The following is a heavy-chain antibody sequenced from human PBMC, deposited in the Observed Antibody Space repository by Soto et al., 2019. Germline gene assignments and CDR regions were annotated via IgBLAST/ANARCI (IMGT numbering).Heavy chain of an antibody. J-gene: IGHJ6*02. D-gene: IGHD6-19*01. CDR2: IKSKTDGGTT. CDR1: GFTFSNAW. V-gene: IGHV3-15*01. Sequence: GSLRLSCAASGFTFSNAWMSWVRQAPGKGLEWVGSIKSKTDGGTTDYAAPVKGRFTISRDDSKNTLYLQMNSLKTEDTAVYYCTTSGIAVAGYYYYYGMDVWGQGTTVTVSS. CDR3: TTSGIAVAGYYYYYGMDV.